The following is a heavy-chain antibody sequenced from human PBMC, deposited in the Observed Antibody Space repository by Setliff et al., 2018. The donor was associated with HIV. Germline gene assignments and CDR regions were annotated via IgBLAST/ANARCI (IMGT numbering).Heavy chain of an antibody. CDR3: ARDPPGNPWFFDY. V-gene: IGHV1-18*01. J-gene: IGHJ4*02. D-gene: IGHD3-22*01. Sequence: ASVKVSCKASGYTFSSYGISWVRQAPGQGLEWVEWVSGYNGDTNYAQNIRGRVTVTTDTSTTTAYMELRSLTSDDTAMYDCARDPPGNPWFFDYWGPGTLVTVSS. CDR2: VSGYNGDT. CDR1: GYTFSSYG.